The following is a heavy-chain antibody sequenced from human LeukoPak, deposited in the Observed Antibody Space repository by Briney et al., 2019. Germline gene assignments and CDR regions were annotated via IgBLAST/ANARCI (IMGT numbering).Heavy chain of an antibody. D-gene: IGHD3-22*01. J-gene: IGHJ4*02. V-gene: IGHV4-34*01. CDR1: GGSFSGYY. Sequence: PSETPSLTCAAYGGSFSGYYWSWIRQPPGKGLEWIGEINHSGSTNYNPSLKSRVTISVDTSKNQFSLKLSSVTAADTAVYYCARVGGSRVRLTYIDYWGQGTLVTVSS. CDR3: ARVGGSRVRLTYIDY. CDR2: INHSGST.